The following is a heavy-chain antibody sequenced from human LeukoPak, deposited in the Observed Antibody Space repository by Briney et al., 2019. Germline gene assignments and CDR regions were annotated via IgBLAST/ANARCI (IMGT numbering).Heavy chain of an antibody. D-gene: IGHD6-19*01. Sequence: GGSLRLSCAASGFTFSSYGMHWVRQAPGKGLEWVAVISYDGSNKYYADSVKGRFTISRDNSKNTLYLQMNSLRAEDTAVYYCAKDIAVAGDYCYYGMDVWGQGTTVTVFS. CDR1: GFTFSSYG. V-gene: IGHV3-30*18. CDR3: AKDIAVAGDYCYYGMDV. CDR2: ISYDGSNK. J-gene: IGHJ6*02.